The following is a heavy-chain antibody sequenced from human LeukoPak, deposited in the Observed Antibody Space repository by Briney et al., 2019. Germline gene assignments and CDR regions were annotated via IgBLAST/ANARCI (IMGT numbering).Heavy chain of an antibody. CDR3: AREAYDSSGAPLDY. CDR2: ISSSGSTK. CDR1: GFPSSDYY. Sequence: GGSVRLSCGPSGFPSSDYYMSGIRQAPGKGRAWVSYISSSGSTKYYADSVKGRFTISRDNAKNSLYLQMNSLTAEDTAVYYCAREAYDSSGAPLDYWGQGTLVTVSS. V-gene: IGHV3-11*01. D-gene: IGHD3-22*01. J-gene: IGHJ4*02.